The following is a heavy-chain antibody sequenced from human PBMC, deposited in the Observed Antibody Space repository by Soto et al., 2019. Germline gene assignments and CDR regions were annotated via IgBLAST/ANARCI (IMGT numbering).Heavy chain of an antibody. CDR3: ERVSNWNNWFDP. CDR2: ISSDGGTT. D-gene: IGHD1-1*01. J-gene: IGHJ5*02. CDR1: GFTFSSYW. Sequence: EVQLVESGGGLVQPGGSLRLSCAASGFTFSSYWMHWVRQAPGKGLVWVSRISSDGGTTTYADSVKGRFTISRDNAKDTLYLQRNGVRAEDTAVYYCERVSNWNNWFDPWGQGTLVTVSS. V-gene: IGHV3-74*01.